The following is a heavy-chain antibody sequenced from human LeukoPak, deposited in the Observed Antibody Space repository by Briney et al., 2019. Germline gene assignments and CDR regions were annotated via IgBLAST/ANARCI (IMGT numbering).Heavy chain of an antibody. Sequence: PGGSLRLSCAASGFTFSSYWMHWVRQAPGKGLVWVSRINSDGSSTSYADSVKGRFTISRDNAKNTLYLQVNSLRAEDTAVYYCARVQGVTTFDYWGQGTLVTVSS. J-gene: IGHJ4*02. CDR2: INSDGSST. CDR3: ARVQGVTTFDY. D-gene: IGHD4-17*01. V-gene: IGHV3-74*01. CDR1: GFTFSSYW.